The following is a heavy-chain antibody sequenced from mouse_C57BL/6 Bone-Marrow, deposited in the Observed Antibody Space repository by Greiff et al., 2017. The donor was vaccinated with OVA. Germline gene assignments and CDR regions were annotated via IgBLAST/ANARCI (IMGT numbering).Heavy chain of an antibody. J-gene: IGHJ4*01. CDR3: ARYDGYYEGNAMDY. D-gene: IGHD2-3*01. Sequence: QVQLQQSGAELVKPGASVKMSCKASGYTFTSYWITWVKQRPGQGLEWIGDIYPGSGSTNYNEKFKSKATLTVDTSSSTAYMQLSSLTSEDSAVYYCARYDGYYEGNAMDYWGQGTSVTVSS. V-gene: IGHV1-55*01. CDR2: IYPGSGST. CDR1: GYTFTSYW.